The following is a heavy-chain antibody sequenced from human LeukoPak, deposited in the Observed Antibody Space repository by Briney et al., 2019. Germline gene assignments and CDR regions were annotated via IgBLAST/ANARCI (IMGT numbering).Heavy chain of an antibody. J-gene: IGHJ5*02. Sequence: SETLSLTCTVSGGSISSYYWGWIRQPPGKGLEWIGYIYYSGSTNYNPSLKGRVTISVDTSKNQFSLKLSSVTAADTAVYYCAREMGSGSYYNGGFDPWGQGTLVTVSS. CDR2: IYYSGST. CDR3: AREMGSGSYYNGGFDP. D-gene: IGHD3-10*01. V-gene: IGHV4-59*01. CDR1: GGSISSYY.